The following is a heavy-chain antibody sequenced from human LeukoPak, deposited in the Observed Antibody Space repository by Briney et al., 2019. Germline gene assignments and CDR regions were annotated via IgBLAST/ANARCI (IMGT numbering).Heavy chain of an antibody. D-gene: IGHD3-22*01. CDR3: AHSYDTGGNYYSRFDN. V-gene: IGHV2-5*01. J-gene: IGHJ4*02. CDR2: IYWNDHK. Sequence: SGPTLVKPTQPLTLTFTISGISLTSRGVGVGWIRQPPGKALEWLALIYWNDHKPYTPALRSRLTVTKDTSKNQVVLTMTNMDPVDTATYYCAHSYDTGGNYYSRFDNWGQGTLVTVSS. CDR1: GISLTSRGVG.